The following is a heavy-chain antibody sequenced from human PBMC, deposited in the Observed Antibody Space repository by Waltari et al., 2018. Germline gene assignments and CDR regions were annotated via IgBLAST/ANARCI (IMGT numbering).Heavy chain of an antibody. V-gene: IGHV3-48*01. CDR1: GFTFSSYS. D-gene: IGHD6-6*01. CDR2: ISSSSSTI. CDR3: ARGRIAARLGLNY. J-gene: IGHJ4*02. Sequence: EVQLVESGGGLVQPGGSLRLSCAASGFTFSSYSMNWVRQAPGKGLEWVSYISSSSSTIYYADSVKGRFTISRDNAKNSLYLQMNSLRAEDTAVYYCARGRIAARLGLNYWGQGTLVTVSS.